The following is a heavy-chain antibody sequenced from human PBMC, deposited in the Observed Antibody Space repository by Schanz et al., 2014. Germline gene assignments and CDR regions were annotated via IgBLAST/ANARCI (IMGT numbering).Heavy chain of an antibody. CDR3: ARAAGPVDY. Sequence: QVQLQESGPGLVKPSQTLSLTCTVSSASIRTYYWSWIRQPPGKGLEWIGYIYYSGSTYYNPSLKSRVTISVDPSKNQFSLMLGSVTAADTAVYYCARAAGPVDYWGQGTLVTVSS. CDR2: IYYSGST. D-gene: IGHD6-13*01. V-gene: IGHV4-59*12. CDR1: SASIRTYY. J-gene: IGHJ4*02.